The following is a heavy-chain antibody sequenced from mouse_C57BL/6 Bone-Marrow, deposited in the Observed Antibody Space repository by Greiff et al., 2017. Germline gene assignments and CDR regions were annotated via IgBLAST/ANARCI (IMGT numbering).Heavy chain of an antibody. Sequence: VQLQQPGAELVKPGASVKLSCKASGYTFTSYWMHWVEQRPGQGLEWIGMIHPHSGSTNDNEKFKSKATLTVDKSSRTAYMQLGSLTSEDSAVYYCASSGTLDYWGQGTTHTVSS. V-gene: IGHV1-64*01. CDR2: IHPHSGST. CDR3: ASSGTLDY. CDR1: GYTFTSYW. D-gene: IGHD4-1*01. J-gene: IGHJ2*01.